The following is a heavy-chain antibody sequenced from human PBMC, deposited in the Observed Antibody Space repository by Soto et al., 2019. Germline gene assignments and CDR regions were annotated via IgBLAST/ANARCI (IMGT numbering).Heavy chain of an antibody. CDR3: ARVENKRWLHTIAKI. D-gene: IGHD3-3*01. J-gene: IGHJ4*02. CDR1: GFTLSSYG. V-gene: IGHV3-33*01. CDR2: IWYDGSTK. Sequence: GGSVRLSCAASGFTLSSYGMHWARQAPGKGLEWVAVIWYDGSTKYYADSVKGRFTISRDNSKNTLYLQMNSLRAEDTAVYYCARVENKRWLHTIAKIWGQRNRGTVS.